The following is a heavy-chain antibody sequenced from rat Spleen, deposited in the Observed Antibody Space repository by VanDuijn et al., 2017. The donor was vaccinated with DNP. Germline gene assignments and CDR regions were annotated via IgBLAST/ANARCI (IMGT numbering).Heavy chain of an antibody. D-gene: IGHD1-4*01. CDR2: IKAKSNNYAT. J-gene: IGHJ4*01. Sequence: EVQLVETGGGLVQPGRSLKLSCVASGFTFSTAWMYWYRQFPEKRLEWVARIKAKSNNYATDYTESVKGRFTISRDDSKRSSYLQMNNLKEEDTAIYYCARNYPGITGAMDAWGAGTSVTVSS. CDR3: ARNYPGITGAMDA. CDR1: GFTFSTAW. V-gene: IGHV6-6*01.